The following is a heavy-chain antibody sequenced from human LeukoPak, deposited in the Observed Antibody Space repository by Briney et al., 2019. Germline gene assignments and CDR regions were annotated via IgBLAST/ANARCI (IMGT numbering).Heavy chain of an antibody. CDR3: AKIIVVVPAAPVEYYYYMDV. Sequence: PSETLSLTCAVYGGSFSGYYWSWIRQPPGKGLEWIGEINHSGSTNYNPSLKSRVTISVDTSKNQFSLKLSSVTAADTAVYYCAKIIVVVPAAPVEYYYYMDVWGKGTTVTVSS. CDR1: GGSFSGYY. J-gene: IGHJ6*03. CDR2: INHSGST. D-gene: IGHD2-2*01. V-gene: IGHV4-34*01.